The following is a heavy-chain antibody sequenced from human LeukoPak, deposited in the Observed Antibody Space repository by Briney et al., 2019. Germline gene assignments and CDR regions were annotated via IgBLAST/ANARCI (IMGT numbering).Heavy chain of an antibody. CDR3: VRDRTTVTLFDS. D-gene: IGHD4-17*01. Sequence: GGSLRLSCAASGFTFSSYWMSWVRQAPGKGLEWVANIKKDGSEKYYVDSVKGRFTISRDNAKTSLYLQMNSLRAEDTAVYYCVRDRTTVTLFDSWGQGTLVTVSS. CDR1: GFTFSSYW. CDR2: IKKDGSEK. J-gene: IGHJ4*02. V-gene: IGHV3-7*01.